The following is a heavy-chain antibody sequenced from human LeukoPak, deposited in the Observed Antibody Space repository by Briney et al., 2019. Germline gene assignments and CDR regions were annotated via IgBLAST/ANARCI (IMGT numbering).Heavy chain of an antibody. D-gene: IGHD5-18*01. CDR1: GFTFDDYG. V-gene: IGHV3-20*04. Sequence: PGGSLRLFCAASGFTFDDYGMSWVRQAPGKGLEWVSGINWNGGSTGYADSAKGRFTISRDNAKNSLYLQMNSLRAEDTALYYCARPVDTAMVNAFDIWGQGTMVTVSS. CDR3: ARPVDTAMVNAFDI. CDR2: INWNGGST. J-gene: IGHJ3*02.